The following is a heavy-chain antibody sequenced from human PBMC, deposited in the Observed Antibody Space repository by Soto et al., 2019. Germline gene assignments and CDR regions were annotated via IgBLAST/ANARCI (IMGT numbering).Heavy chain of an antibody. D-gene: IGHD6-6*01. CDR1: GFIFSNAW. J-gene: IGHJ6*02. V-gene: IGHV3-15*07. CDR3: TTGMKQPVPWYYYYGMDV. CDR2: IKSKTDGLTT. Sequence: GGSLRLSCAASGFIFSNAWMNWVRQAPGKGLEWVGRIKSKTDGLTTDYAAPVKGRFTISRDDSNNTLYLQMNSLKPEDTSVYFCTTGMKQPVPWYYYYGMDVWGQGTTVTVAS.